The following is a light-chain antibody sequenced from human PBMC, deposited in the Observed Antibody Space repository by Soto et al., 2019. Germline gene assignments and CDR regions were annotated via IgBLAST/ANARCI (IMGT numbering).Light chain of an antibody. Sequence: EIVMTQSPATLSVPPGDRVTLSCRASENIRTALAWYQQKPGQAPSLLIYGGSIRAADIPARFSGSGSGTEFTLTISNMQSEDFAVYYCQQYYDWPSITVGQGTRLEMK. CDR1: ENIRTA. V-gene: IGKV3-15*01. CDR2: GGS. J-gene: IGKJ5*01. CDR3: QQYYDWPSIT.